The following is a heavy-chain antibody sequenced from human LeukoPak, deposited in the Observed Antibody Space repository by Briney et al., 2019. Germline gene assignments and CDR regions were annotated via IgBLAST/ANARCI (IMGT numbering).Heavy chain of an antibody. CDR2: IWYDGSNK. J-gene: IGHJ6*02. Sequence: PGGSLRLSCAASGFIFSSHGMHWVRQAPGKGLEWVAIIWYDGSNKYYADSVKGRFIISRDNSKNTLYLQMNSLRAEDTAVYYCSKDRGRISYYYGMDVWGQGTTVTVSS. D-gene: IGHD1-14*01. CDR3: SKDRGRISYYYGMDV. CDR1: GFIFSSHG. V-gene: IGHV3-33*06.